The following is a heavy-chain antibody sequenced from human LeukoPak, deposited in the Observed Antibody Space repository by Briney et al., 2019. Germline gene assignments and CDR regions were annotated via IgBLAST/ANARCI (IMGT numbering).Heavy chain of an antibody. J-gene: IGHJ4*02. CDR3: ARDDSSGYYYFSY. CDR1: GFTFSRYS. CDR2: IYSGGIT. D-gene: IGHD3-22*01. Sequence: GGSLRLSCAASGFTFSRYSMNWVRQAPGKGLEWVSVIYSGGITYYADSVKGRFTISRDTSKNTLNLQMNSLRAEDTAVYYCARDDSSGYYYFSYWGQGTLVTVSS. V-gene: IGHV3-66*01.